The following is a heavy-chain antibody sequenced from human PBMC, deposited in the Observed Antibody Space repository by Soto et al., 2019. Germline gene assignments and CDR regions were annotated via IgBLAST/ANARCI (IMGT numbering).Heavy chain of an antibody. CDR3: ARDMVATPNWFDP. J-gene: IGHJ5*02. CDR1: GFTFTDYY. CDR2: ISSSGTTI. Sequence: QVQLVESGGGLVKPGGSLRLSCAASGFTFTDYYMSWIRQAPGRGLEWLSYISSSGTTIYYADSVKGRFTISRDNAKNSLYPQMNSLRAEDTAVYYCARDMVATPNWFDPWGQGTLVTVSS. D-gene: IGHD5-12*01. V-gene: IGHV3-11*01.